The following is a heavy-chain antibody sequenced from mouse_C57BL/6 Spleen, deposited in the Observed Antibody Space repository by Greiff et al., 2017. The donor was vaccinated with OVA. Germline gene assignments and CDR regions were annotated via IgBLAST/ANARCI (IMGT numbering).Heavy chain of an antibody. V-gene: IGHV5-17*01. CDR3: ARTGYYYGSSAWFAY. CDR1: GFTFSDYG. Sequence: EVKLVESGGGLVKPGGSLKLSCAASGFTFSDYGMHWVRQAPEKGLEWVAYISSGSSTIYYADTVKGRFTISRDNAKNTLFLQMTSLRSEDTAMYYCARTGYYYGSSAWFAYWGQGTLVTVSA. D-gene: IGHD1-1*01. J-gene: IGHJ3*01. CDR2: ISSGSSTI.